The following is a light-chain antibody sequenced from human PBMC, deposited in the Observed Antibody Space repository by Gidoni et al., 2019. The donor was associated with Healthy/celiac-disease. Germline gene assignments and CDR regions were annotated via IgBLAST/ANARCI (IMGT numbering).Light chain of an antibody. CDR2: AAS. Sequence: DLQITQSPSALSASVGDRVTITCRESQSISSYLNWYQQKPGKAPKLLIYAASSLQSGVPSRFSGSGSGTDFTLTISSLQPEDVATYYCQQSYSTPRFGPGTKVDIK. V-gene: IGKV1-39*01. J-gene: IGKJ3*01. CDR1: QSISSY. CDR3: QQSYSTPR.